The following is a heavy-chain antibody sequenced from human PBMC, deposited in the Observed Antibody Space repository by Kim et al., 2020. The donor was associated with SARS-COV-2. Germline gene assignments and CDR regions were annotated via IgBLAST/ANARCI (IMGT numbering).Heavy chain of an antibody. D-gene: IGHD2-2*01. J-gene: IGHJ5*02. V-gene: IGHV4-39*07. CDR2: IYYSGST. Sequence: SETLSLTCTVSGGSISSSSYYWGWIRQPPGKGLEWIGSIYYSGSTYYNPSLKSRVTISVDTSKNQFSLKLSSVTAADTAVYYCAREYRLIPYCSSTSCQRNNWFDPWGQGTLVTVSS. CDR3: AREYRLIPYCSSTSCQRNNWFDP. CDR1: GGSISSSSYY.